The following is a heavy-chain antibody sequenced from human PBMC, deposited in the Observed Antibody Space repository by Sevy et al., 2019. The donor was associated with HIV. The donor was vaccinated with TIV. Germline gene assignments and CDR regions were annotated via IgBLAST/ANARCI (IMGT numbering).Heavy chain of an antibody. Sequence: GGSLRLSCAASGFTFRTYAMSWVRQAPGKGLEWVSDISGSGGDTYYADYVKGRFTISRDNAKNTLYLQMGSLRAEDTAVYYCAKDAYYYDGSGYSMSQWYYGMDVWGQGTTVTVSS. D-gene: IGHD3-22*01. J-gene: IGHJ6*02. V-gene: IGHV3-23*01. CDR2: ISGSGGDT. CDR3: AKDAYYYDGSGYSMSQWYYGMDV. CDR1: GFTFRTYA.